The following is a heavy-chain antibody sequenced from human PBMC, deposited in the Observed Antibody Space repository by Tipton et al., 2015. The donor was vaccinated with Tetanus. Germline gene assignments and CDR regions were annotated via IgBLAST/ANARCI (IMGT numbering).Heavy chain of an antibody. Sequence: TLSLTCTVSGGSISDYYWSWIRQPAGKGLEWIGRIYISGKTYYNPSPKSRITMSVDASKNQFSLKLSSVTAADTAVYYCARGGGTVGSIPLYSWLDPWGQGTLVTVSS. J-gene: IGHJ5*02. D-gene: IGHD1-26*01. CDR2: IYISGKT. CDR1: GGSISDYY. V-gene: IGHV4-4*07. CDR3: ARGGGTVGSIPLYSWLDP.